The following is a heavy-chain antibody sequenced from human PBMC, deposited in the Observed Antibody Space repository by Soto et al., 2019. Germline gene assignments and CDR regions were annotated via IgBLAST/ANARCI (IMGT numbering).Heavy chain of an antibody. V-gene: IGHV1-18*01. CDR1: GYTFTNFG. CDR3: ARHIPAAGDFDY. D-gene: IGHD6-13*01. J-gene: IGHJ4*02. Sequence: ASVKVSCQASGYTFTNFGISWVRRAPGQGLEWMGWISAYNGNTNYAQKLQGRVTMTTDTSTSTAYMELRSLRSDDTAVYYCARHIPAAGDFDYWGQGTLVTVSS. CDR2: ISAYNGNT.